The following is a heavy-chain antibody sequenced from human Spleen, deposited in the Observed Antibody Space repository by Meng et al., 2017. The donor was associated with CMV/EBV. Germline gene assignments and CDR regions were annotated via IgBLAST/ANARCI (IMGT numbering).Heavy chain of an antibody. CDR3: ARDGRVVPHHAGNYRGQHWLNP. CDR1: GYSFTNYG. Sequence: ASVKVSCKASGYSFTNYGISWVRQAPGQGLEWMGWISPYNGDTHYAQKVQGRVIMTTDTSASTAYMEVRNLRSDDTAIYYCARDGRVVPHHAGNYRGQHWLNPWGQGTLVTVSS. J-gene: IGHJ5*02. D-gene: IGHD4-11*01. CDR2: ISPYNGDT. V-gene: IGHV1-18*04.